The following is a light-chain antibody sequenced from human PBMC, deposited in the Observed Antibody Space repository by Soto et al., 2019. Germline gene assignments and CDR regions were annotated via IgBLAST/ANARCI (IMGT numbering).Light chain of an antibody. Sequence: EIVLTQSPATLSLSPGERATLSCRASQSISSYLAWYQQKPGQAPRLLIYDVSNRAPGIPARFSGSGSGTDFTLTISSLEPEDFAVDYCQQRSNWPTLNFGPGTKGDSK. V-gene: IGKV3-11*01. J-gene: IGKJ3*01. CDR1: QSISSY. CDR2: DVS. CDR3: QQRSNWPTLN.